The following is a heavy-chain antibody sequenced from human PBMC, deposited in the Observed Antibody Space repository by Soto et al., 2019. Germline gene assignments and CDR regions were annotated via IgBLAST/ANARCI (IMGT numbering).Heavy chain of an antibody. Sequence: GGSLRLSCAASGFTVSSNYMSWVRQAPGKGLEWVSVIYSGGSTYYADSVKGRFTISRDNSKNTLYLQMNSLRAEDTAVYYCAGGGYSTRYYYYYGMDVWGQGTTVTVS. CDR2: IYSGGST. V-gene: IGHV3-53*01. D-gene: IGHD5-18*01. J-gene: IGHJ6*02. CDR3: AGGGYSTRYYYYYGMDV. CDR1: GFTVSSNY.